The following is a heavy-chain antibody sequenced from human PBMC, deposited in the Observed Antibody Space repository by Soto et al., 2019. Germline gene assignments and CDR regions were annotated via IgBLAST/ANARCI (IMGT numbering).Heavy chain of an antibody. V-gene: IGHV3-23*01. CDR2: ISGSGSTT. CDR3: AKVSSYYGSGSYPDY. CDR1: GFTFSSYA. Sequence: GGSLRLSCAASGFTFSSYAMSWVRQAPGKGLEWVSVISGSGSTTSYADSVKGRFTISRDNSENTLYLRMNSLRAEDTAVYYCAKVSSYYGSGSYPDYWGQGTLVTVSS. J-gene: IGHJ4*02. D-gene: IGHD3-10*01.